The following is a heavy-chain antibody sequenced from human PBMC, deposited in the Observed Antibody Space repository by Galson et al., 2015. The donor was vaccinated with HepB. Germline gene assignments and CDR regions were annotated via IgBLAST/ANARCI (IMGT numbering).Heavy chain of an antibody. J-gene: IGHJ5*02. CDR2: IIPILGIA. Sequence: SVKVSCKASGGTFSSYTISWVRQAPGQGLEWMGRIIPILGIANYAQKFQGRVTITADKSTSTAYMELSSLRSEDTAVYYCARDPLYSNPNWFDPWGQGTLVTVSS. V-gene: IGHV1-69*04. CDR1: GGTFSSYT. CDR3: ARDPLYSNPNWFDP. D-gene: IGHD4-11*01.